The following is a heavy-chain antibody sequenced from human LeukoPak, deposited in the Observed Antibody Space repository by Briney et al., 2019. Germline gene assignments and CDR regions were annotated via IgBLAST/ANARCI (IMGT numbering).Heavy chain of an antibody. CDR3: ASVEGTSPLDY. J-gene: IGHJ4*02. Sequence: PSETLSLTCAVSGYSISSGYYWGWIRQPPGKGLEWIGSISHSGSSYYNPSLRSRLSISLDTSKNQFSLKLSSVTAADTAVYYCASVEGTSPLDYWGQGTLVTVSS. V-gene: IGHV4-38-2*01. CDR2: ISHSGSS. CDR1: GYSISSGYY. D-gene: IGHD3-3*01.